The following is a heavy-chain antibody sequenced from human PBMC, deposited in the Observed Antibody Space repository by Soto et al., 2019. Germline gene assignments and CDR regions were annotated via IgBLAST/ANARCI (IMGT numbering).Heavy chain of an antibody. CDR3: ARDRYCSGGSCYFNWFDP. D-gene: IGHD2-15*01. CDR2: INPNSGGT. Sequence: ASVKVSCKASGYTFTGYYMHWVRQAPGQGLEWMGWINPNSGGTNYAQKFQGWVTMTRDTSISTAYMELSRLRSDDTAVYYCARDRYCSGGSCYFNWFDPWGQGTLVTVSS. J-gene: IGHJ5*02. CDR1: GYTFTGYY. V-gene: IGHV1-2*04.